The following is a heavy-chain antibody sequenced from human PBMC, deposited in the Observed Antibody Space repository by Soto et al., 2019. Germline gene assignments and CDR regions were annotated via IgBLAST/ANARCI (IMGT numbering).Heavy chain of an antibody. CDR2: IIPIFGTI. D-gene: IGHD6-19*01. Sequence: QVQLLQSGAEVKKPGSSVRVSCEASGGTFRTYAISWVRQAPGQGLEWMGEIIPIFGTINYAQKFQGRLTITADESTATVYMDLRSLSSDDTALYYCAKGAVAGTPTSYYYYGMDVWGQGTTVTVSS. CDR1: GGTFRTYA. CDR3: AKGAVAGTPTSYYYYGMDV. V-gene: IGHV1-69*12. J-gene: IGHJ6*02.